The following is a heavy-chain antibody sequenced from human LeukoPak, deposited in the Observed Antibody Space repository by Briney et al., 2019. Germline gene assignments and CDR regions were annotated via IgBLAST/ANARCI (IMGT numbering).Heavy chain of an antibody. V-gene: IGHV4-59*08. CDR3: ARRFNSGWGSFDY. D-gene: IGHD6-19*01. J-gene: IGHJ4*02. CDR2: MHDSGTT. CDR1: GVSISSYY. Sequence: NSSETLSLTCTVSGVSISSYYWNWIRQPPGKGLEWIAYMHDSGTTKYNPSLKSRVTISVDTSKNHFSLKLNSVTAADTAVYFCARRFNSGWGSFDYWGPGILVTVSA.